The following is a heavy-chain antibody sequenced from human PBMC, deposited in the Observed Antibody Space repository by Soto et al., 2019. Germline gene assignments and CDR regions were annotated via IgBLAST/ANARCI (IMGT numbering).Heavy chain of an antibody. V-gene: IGHV4-34*01. CDR1: DGSFSGYY. D-gene: IGHD6-13*01. CDR2: INHIGST. CDR3: SRKVIPLYNSSSAYYYYYGMDV. Sequence: SDTLSLTCAVYDGSFSGYYWSGIRKPPGKGLEWIGEINHIGSTNYNPSLKTRVTIPVDTAKNQFSLKLSSVTAADTAVYYWSRKVIPLYNSSSAYYYYYGMDVWGQGTTVTVSS. J-gene: IGHJ6*02.